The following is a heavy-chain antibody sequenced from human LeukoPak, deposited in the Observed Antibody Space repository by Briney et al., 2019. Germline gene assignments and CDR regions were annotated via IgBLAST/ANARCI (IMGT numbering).Heavy chain of an antibody. J-gene: IGHJ6*03. D-gene: IGHD6-13*01. CDR3: ARYNGAAAGAYYYYMDV. CDR1: GGSISIYY. CDR2: IYTSGST. V-gene: IGHV4-4*07. Sequence: SETPSLTCTVSGGSISIYYWSWIRQPAGKGLEWIGRIYTSGSTNYNPSLKSRVTMSVDTSKNQFSLKLSSVTAADTAVYYCARYNGAAAGAYYYYMDVWGKGTTVTVSS.